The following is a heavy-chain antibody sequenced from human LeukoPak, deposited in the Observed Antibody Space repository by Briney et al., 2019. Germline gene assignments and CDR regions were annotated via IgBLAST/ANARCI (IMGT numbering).Heavy chain of an antibody. D-gene: IGHD2-2*01. CDR3: ASLWPYQLSAFDI. Sequence: SSETLSLTCAVYGGSFSGYYWSWIRQPPGKGLEWIGEINHSGSTNYNPSLKSRVTISVDTSKNQFSLKLSSVPAADTAVYYCASLWPYQLSAFDIWGQGTMVTVSS. CDR2: INHSGST. CDR1: GGSFSGYY. J-gene: IGHJ3*02. V-gene: IGHV4-34*01.